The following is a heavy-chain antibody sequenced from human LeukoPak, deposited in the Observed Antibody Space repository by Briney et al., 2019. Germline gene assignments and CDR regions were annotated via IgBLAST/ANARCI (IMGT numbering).Heavy chain of an antibody. V-gene: IGHV1-8*02. CDR3: ARGTYGEHDY. Sequence: ASVKVSCKASGYTFTGYYMHWVRQATGQGLEWMGWMNPNSGNTGYAQKFQGRVTMTRNTSISTAYMELSSLRSEDTAVYYCARGTYGEHDYWGQGTLVTVSS. CDR1: GYTFTGYY. D-gene: IGHD4-17*01. CDR2: MNPNSGNT. J-gene: IGHJ4*02.